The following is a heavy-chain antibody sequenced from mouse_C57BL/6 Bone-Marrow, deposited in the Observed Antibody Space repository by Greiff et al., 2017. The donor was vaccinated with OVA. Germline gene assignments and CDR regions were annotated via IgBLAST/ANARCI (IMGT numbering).Heavy chain of an antibody. J-gene: IGHJ4*01. Sequence: QVQLQQSGAELVRPGASVTLSCKASGYTFPDYEMHWVKQTPVHGLEWIGAIDPETGGTAYNQKFKGKAILTADKSSSTAYMELRSLTSEDSAVYYCTRRGGGIYYYGSSLYYYAMDYWGQGTSVTVSS. CDR3: TRRGGGIYYYGSSLYYYAMDY. V-gene: IGHV1-15*01. CDR2: IDPETGGT. D-gene: IGHD1-1*01. CDR1: GYTFPDYE.